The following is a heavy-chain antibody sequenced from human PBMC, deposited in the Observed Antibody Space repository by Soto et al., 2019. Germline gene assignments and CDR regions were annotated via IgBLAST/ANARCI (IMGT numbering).Heavy chain of an antibody. J-gene: IGHJ4*02. CDR2: ISDIGDIT. V-gene: IGHV3-23*01. CDR3: AKDYSYDSSGVLDY. Sequence: GGSLRLSCAASEFTFRSYAVSWVRQAPGEGLEWVSAISDIGDITYYADSVKGRFTISRDNSKNTLFLQMDSLRPEDTAVYFCAKDYSYDSSGVLDYWGQGTLVTVSS. D-gene: IGHD3-22*01. CDR1: EFTFRSYA.